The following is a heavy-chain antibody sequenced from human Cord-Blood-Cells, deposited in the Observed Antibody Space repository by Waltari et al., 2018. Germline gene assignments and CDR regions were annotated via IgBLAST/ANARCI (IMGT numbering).Heavy chain of an antibody. CDR3: SRYSSPYYYGSGTYSDWFDP. CDR1: GSTSTSQY. D-gene: IGHD3-10*01. V-gene: IGHV1-46*01. CDR2: IKPSGGST. Sequence: QVHLVQSAAAATQPAASVKVSCTASGSTSTSQYVHWVRQPPGQGREWMGIIKPSGGSTSYAQNFQSRVTMTRDTSTSTVYMGLSSLRSEGTAVYYWSRYSSPYYYGSGTYSDWFDPWGQGTLVTVSS. J-gene: IGHJ5*02.